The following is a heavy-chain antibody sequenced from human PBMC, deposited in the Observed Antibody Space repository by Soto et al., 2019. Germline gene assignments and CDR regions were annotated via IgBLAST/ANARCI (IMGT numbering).Heavy chain of an antibody. D-gene: IGHD2-21*02. J-gene: IGHJ4*02. V-gene: IGHV4-31*03. Sequence: QVQLQESGPGLVKPSQTLSLTCTVSGGSISSGGYYWSWIRQHPGKGLEWIGYIYYSGSTYYHPSLQSRVTISVDTSKNQFSLKLSSVTAADTAVYYCARAATTIVVVTKSYYFDYWGQGTLVTVSS. CDR3: ARAATTIVVVTKSYYFDY. CDR2: IYYSGST. CDR1: GGSISSGGYY.